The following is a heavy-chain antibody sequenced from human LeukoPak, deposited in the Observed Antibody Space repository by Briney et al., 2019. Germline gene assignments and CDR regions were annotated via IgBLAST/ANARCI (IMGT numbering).Heavy chain of an antibody. Sequence: ASVKVSCKASGYTFTSYDINWVRQATGQGLEWMGWISAYDGNTNCAQQLQGRVTMTTDTSTTTAYMELRSLRSDDTAVYYCARGFSWYPYWGQGTLVTVSS. V-gene: IGHV1-18*01. D-gene: IGHD6-13*01. CDR2: ISAYDGNT. J-gene: IGHJ4*02. CDR3: ARGFSWYPY. CDR1: GYTFTSYD.